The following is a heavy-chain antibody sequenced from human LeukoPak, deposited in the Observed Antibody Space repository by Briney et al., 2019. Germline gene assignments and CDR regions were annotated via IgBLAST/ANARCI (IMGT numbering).Heavy chain of an antibody. J-gene: IGHJ4*02. CDR3: ARAGGGYSSSGFDY. D-gene: IGHD6-13*01. Sequence: GGSLRLSCAASGFTVSSNYMSWVRQAPGKGLEWVSVIYSGGSTYYADSVKGRFTISRDNSKNTLYLQMNSLRAEDTAVYYCARAGGGYSSSGFDYWGQGTLVTVSS. CDR1: GFTVSSNY. CDR2: IYSGGST. V-gene: IGHV3-53*01.